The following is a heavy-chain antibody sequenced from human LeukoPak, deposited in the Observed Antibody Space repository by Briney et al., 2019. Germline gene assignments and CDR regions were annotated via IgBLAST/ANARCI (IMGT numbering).Heavy chain of an antibody. CDR2: IYHSGST. CDR3: ARGSQLLSKYYFDY. V-gene: IGHV4-30-2*01. J-gene: IGHJ4*02. CDR1: GGSISSGGYY. Sequence: SQTLSLTCTVSGGSISSGGYYWSWIRQPPGKGLEWIGYIYHSGSTYYNPSLKSRVTISVDRSKNQFSLKLSSVTAADTAVYYCARGSQLLSKYYFDYWGQGTLVTVSS. D-gene: IGHD2-2*01.